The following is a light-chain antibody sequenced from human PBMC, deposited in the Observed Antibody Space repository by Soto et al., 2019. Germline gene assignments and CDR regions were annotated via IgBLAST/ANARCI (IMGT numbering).Light chain of an antibody. J-gene: IGLJ1*01. CDR1: TSNIEHSF. CDR2: ENN. V-gene: IGLV1-51*02. CDR3: GTWDGSLSGYV. Sequence: SVLTQPPSVSAAPGQRVTISCSGSTSNIEHSFVSWYQQLPGTAPKLLIYENNKRPSGTPDRFSGSKSGTSATLGITGLQTGDEADYYCGTWDGSLSGYVFGSGTKVTV.